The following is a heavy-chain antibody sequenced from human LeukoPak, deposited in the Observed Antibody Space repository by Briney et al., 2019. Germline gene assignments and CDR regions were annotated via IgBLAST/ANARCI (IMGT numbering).Heavy chain of an antibody. Sequence: GGSLRLSCAASGFSVRSNYMSWVRQAPGKGLEWVSYILSNSGTIYYADSVKGRFTVSRDNAKNSLYLQMNSLRVEDTAVYYCASSWDYWGQGTLVTVSS. J-gene: IGHJ4*02. D-gene: IGHD2-15*01. CDR1: GFSVRSNY. CDR3: ASSWDY. CDR2: ILSNSGTI. V-gene: IGHV3-48*01.